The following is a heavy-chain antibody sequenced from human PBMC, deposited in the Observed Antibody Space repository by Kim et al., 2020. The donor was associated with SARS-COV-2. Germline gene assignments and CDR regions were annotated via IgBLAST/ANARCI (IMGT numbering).Heavy chain of an antibody. J-gene: IGHJ4*02. V-gene: IGHV4-34*01. CDR2: INHSGST. D-gene: IGHD4-17*01. CDR3: ASIGTEGMTTVTTGVAFDY. CDR1: GGSFSGYY. Sequence: SETLSLTCAVYGGSFSGYYWSWIRQPPGKGLEWIGEINHSGSTNYNPSLKSRVTISVDTSKNQFSLKLSSVTAADTAVYYCASIGTEGMTTVTTGVAFDYWGQGTLVTVSS.